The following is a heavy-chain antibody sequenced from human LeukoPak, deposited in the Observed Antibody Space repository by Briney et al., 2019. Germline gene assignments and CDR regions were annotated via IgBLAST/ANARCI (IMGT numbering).Heavy chain of an antibody. CDR3: ARVFLSVRGDVFDY. J-gene: IGHJ4*02. D-gene: IGHD3-10*01. CDR2: IYTSGST. CDR1: GFSISSGYY. Sequence: SETLSLTCTGSGFSISSGYYGGWIRQPAGKGLEWIGRIYTSGSTNYNPSVRGRVTMSIDTSKNQFSQKLSSVTAADTAVYYCARVFLSVRGDVFDYWGRGTLVTVPS. V-gene: IGHV4-38-2*02.